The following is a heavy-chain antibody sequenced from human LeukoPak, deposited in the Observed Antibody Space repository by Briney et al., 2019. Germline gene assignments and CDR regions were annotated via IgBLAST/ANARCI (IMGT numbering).Heavy chain of an antibody. J-gene: IGHJ3*01. CDR2: IYSGGHA. CDR3: AKDEIYYYDNDDQNPDAFDV. V-gene: IGHV4-4*07. D-gene: IGHD3-22*01. Sequence: SDTLSLTCNVSGDSIDTYYWSWIRQPAGKGLEWIGRIYSGGHAKYNPSLKSRVTMSVDRSQNHFSLHLTSVTAADTAIYYCAKDEIYYYDNDDQNPDAFDVWGQGLIVTVS. CDR1: GDSIDTYY.